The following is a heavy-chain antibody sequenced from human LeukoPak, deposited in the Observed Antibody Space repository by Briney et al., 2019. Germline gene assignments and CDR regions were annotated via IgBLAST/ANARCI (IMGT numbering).Heavy chain of an antibody. Sequence: GGSLRLSCSASGFTFSIYAMHWVRQAPGKGLEYVSLITSNGGSIYYADSVKGRFTISRDNSKNTVYLQMSSLRDEDTAVYYCVKPYGSGSYKYWGQGTPVTVSS. V-gene: IGHV3-64D*09. CDR1: GFTFSIYA. J-gene: IGHJ4*02. CDR3: VKPYGSGSYKY. D-gene: IGHD3-10*01. CDR2: ITSNGGSI.